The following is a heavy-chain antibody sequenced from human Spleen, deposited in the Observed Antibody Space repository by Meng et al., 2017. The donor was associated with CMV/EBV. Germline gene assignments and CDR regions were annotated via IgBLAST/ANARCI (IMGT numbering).Heavy chain of an antibody. V-gene: IGHV4-39*07. J-gene: IGHJ5*02. CDR3: AKGGYSYAYKSLSWFGP. D-gene: IGHD5-18*01. CDR1: GGSISGSDYY. CDR2: IYYSGST. Sequence: VSGGSISGSDYYWGWIRQSSGKGLEWIGNIYYSGSTYYNPSLKSRVTISVDTSKNQFSLKLNSVTAADTAVYYCAKGGYSYAYKSLSWFGPWGLGTLVTV.